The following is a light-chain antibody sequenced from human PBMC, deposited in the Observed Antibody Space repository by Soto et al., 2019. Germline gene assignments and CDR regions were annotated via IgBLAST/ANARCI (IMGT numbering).Light chain of an antibody. V-gene: IGKV3-20*01. J-gene: IGKJ1*01. CDR3: QQYGISPT. CDR2: GAS. Sequence: EIVLTQSQGTLLLSPGERAALSCRASQTFSSNSLAWFKQNPGQPPRLLIYGASSRATGIPDRFSGSGSGTDFTLTITRLEPEDFAVYYCQQYGISPTFGQGTKV. CDR1: QTFSSNS.